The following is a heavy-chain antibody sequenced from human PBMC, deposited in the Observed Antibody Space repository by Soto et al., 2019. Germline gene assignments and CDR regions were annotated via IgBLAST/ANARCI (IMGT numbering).Heavy chain of an antibody. D-gene: IGHD1-26*01. CDR3: ARGFPTGGYHNGNWFDP. CDR1: GGSISSYY. V-gene: IGHV4-59*08. J-gene: IGHJ5*02. CDR2: IYYSGST. Sequence: SETLPLTCTVSGGSISSYYWSWIRQPPGKGLEWIGYIYYSGSTNYNPSLKSRVTISVDTSKNQFSLRLSSVTAADTAVFYCARGFPTGGYHNGNWFDPWGQGTLVTVSS.